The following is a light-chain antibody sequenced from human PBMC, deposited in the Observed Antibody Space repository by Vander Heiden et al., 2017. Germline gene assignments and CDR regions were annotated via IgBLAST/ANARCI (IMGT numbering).Light chain of an antibody. J-gene: IGKJ5*01. CDR1: HDISNY. CDR2: DAS. V-gene: IGKV1-33*01. Sequence: DIQNTQSPSSLSAAVGDRVTITCQANHDISNYLDWYQQKPGKAPKLLIYDASNLETGVPSRFSGSGSGTDFTFTISSLHPEDVATYYCQQDDNLLITFGQGTQLEIK. CDR3: QQDDNLLIT.